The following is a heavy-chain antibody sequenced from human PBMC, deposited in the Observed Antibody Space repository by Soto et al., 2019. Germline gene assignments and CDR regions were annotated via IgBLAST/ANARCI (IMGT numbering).Heavy chain of an antibody. CDR3: AHRVTVMSTWNYGAFDF. D-gene: IGHD1-7*01. V-gene: IGHV2-5*02. J-gene: IGHJ3*01. CDR1: GFSITTSGVG. Sequence: QITLKESGPTLVRPTQTLTLTCSLSGFSITTSGVGVGWVRQPPGKALEWLAFTYWDDDNRYNPSLRPRLSTAKDTSRNQVGLTMTNMDPEHTATYYCAHRVTVMSTWNYGAFDFWGQGALVTLPS. CDR2: TYWDDDN.